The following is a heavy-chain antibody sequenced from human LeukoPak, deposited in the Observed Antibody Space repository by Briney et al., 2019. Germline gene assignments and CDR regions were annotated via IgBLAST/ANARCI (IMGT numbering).Heavy chain of an antibody. CDR2: ITSSSSHR. V-gene: IGHV3-21*05. CDR1: GLTFNTYS. Sequence: GGSLRLSCAASGLTFNTYSMNWVRQAPGKGLEWISFITSSSSHRYYADSVKGRFTISRDNAKNSLYLQMNSLRAEDTAVYYCARGSPYGDYALDIWGQGTMVTVSS. D-gene: IGHD4-17*01. CDR3: ARGSPYGDYALDI. J-gene: IGHJ3*02.